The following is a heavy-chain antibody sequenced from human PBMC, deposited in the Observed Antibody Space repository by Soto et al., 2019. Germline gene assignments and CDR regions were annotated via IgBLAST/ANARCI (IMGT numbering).Heavy chain of an antibody. CDR2: MNPNSGNT. CDR1: GYTFTTYD. V-gene: IGHV1-8*01. Sequence: QVQLVQSGAEVKKPGASVRVSCRASGYTFTTYDINWVRQATGQGLEWMGWMNPNSGNTGYAQKFQGRVTMTRDTSISTAYMELSGLRSEDTAVYYCARALIDYGDIDYWGQGTLVTVSS. CDR3: ARALIDYGDIDY. D-gene: IGHD4-17*01. J-gene: IGHJ4*02.